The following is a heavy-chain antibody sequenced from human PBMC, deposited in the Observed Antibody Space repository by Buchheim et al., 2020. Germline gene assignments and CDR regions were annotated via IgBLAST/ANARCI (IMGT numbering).Heavy chain of an antibody. J-gene: IGHJ6*02. Sequence: QVQLVESGGGVVQPGRSLRLSCAASGFTFSSYGMHWVRQAPGKGLEWVAVISYDGSNKYYADSVKGRFTISRDNSKNTLYLQMNSLRAEDTAVYYCAKDVSRWSGYYMAYYYYGMDVWGQGTT. D-gene: IGHD3-3*01. CDR3: AKDVSRWSGYYMAYYYYGMDV. V-gene: IGHV3-30*18. CDR2: ISYDGSNK. CDR1: GFTFSSYG.